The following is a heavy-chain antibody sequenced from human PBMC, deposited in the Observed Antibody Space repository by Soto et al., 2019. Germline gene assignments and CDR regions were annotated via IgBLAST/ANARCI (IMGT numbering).Heavy chain of an antibody. D-gene: IGHD6-19*01. CDR2: FDPEDGET. V-gene: IGHV1-24*01. J-gene: IGHJ3*02. CDR1: GYTLTELS. CDR3: ATSTPSWVTIAVSRRVAPAAFDI. Sequence: GASVKVSCKVSGYTLTELSMHWVRQAPGKGLEWMGGFDPEDGETIYAQKFQGRVTMTEDTSTDTAYMELSSLRSEDTAVYYCATSTPSWVTIAVSRRVAPAAFDIWGQGTMVTVSS.